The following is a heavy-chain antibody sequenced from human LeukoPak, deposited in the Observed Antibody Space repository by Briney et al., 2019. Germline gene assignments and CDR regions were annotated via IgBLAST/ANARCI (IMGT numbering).Heavy chain of an antibody. CDR2: IIPIFGTA. Sequence: ASVKVSCKASGGTFSSYAISWVRQAPGQGLEWMGGIIPIFGTANYAQKFQGRVTITADESTGTAYMELSSLRSEDTAVYYCAREGYYYGSGSYFNYWGQGTLVTVSS. CDR3: AREGYYYGSGSYFNY. CDR1: GGTFSSYA. V-gene: IGHV1-69*13. D-gene: IGHD3-10*01. J-gene: IGHJ4*02.